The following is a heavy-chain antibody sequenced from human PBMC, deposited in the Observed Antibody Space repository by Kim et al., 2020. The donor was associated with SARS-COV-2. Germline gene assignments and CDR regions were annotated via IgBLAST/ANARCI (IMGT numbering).Heavy chain of an antibody. CDR3: VKGACLDY. CDR2: ST. J-gene: IGHJ4*02. Sequence: STFYADSVRGRFTVSRDSAKNTLYLQMNSRSADDTAIYYCVKGACLDYWGQGMLATVSS. V-gene: IGHV3-23*05.